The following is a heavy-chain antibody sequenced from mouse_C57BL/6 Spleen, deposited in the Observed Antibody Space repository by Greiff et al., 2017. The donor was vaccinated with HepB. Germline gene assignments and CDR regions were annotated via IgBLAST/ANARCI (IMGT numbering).Heavy chain of an antibody. CDR3: ARKGILTTRYFDV. CDR2: IDPSDSYT. D-gene: IGHD1-1*01. J-gene: IGHJ1*03. V-gene: IGHV1-69*01. CDR1: GYTFTSYW. Sequence: QVQLQQPGAELVMPGASVKLSCKASGYTFTSYWMPWVKQRPGQGLEWIGEIDPSDSYTNYNQKFKGKSTLTVDKSSSTAYMQLSSLTSEDSAVYYCARKGILTTRYFDVWGTGTTVTVSS.